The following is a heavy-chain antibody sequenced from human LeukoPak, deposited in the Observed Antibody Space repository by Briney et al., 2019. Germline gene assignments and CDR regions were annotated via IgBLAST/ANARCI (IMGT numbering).Heavy chain of an antibody. J-gene: IGHJ4*02. D-gene: IGHD4-17*01. CDR1: HDSIRTGEDS. Sequence: SETLSLTCSVSHDSIRTGEDSWSWIRQPLGKGLDWIGYLSRSGSTYSNPSLRSRVSMSLDRSRNQFSLKLNSVTAADTAVYYCARVREAYDYGDYFDYWGQGILVTVSS. CDR3: ARVREAYDYGDYFDY. V-gene: IGHV4-30-2*01. CDR2: LSRSGST.